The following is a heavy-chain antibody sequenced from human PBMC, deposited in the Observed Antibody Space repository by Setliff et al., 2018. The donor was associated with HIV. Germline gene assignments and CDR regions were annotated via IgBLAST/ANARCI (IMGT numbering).Heavy chain of an antibody. J-gene: IGHJ4*02. D-gene: IGHD2-2*01. CDR2: ITYDGSRT. CDR1: GFTFSTFA. Sequence: HPGGSLRLSCVASGFTFSTFAMHWVRQAPGKGLEWVSVITYDGSRTYYVDSVKGRFTISRDNSKNTLYLQMDSLRAEDTAVYYCVRDQNTPSRCRSKTCINPGDYWGLGTLVTVSS. V-gene: IGHV3-30*07. CDR3: VRDQNTPSRCRSKTCINPGDY.